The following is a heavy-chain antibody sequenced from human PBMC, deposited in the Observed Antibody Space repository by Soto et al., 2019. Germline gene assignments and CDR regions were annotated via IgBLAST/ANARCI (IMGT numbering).Heavy chain of an antibody. CDR2: ISDDGDNK. CDR3: ARDRYSSSTLFDY. V-gene: IGHV3-30-3*01. D-gene: IGHD6-6*01. J-gene: IGHJ4*02. CDR1: GFTLTNYA. Sequence: VQLVESGGGVVQPGRSLRLSCAASGFTLTNYAMHWVRQAPGKGLEWLAVISDDGDNKYYADSVKGRFTISRDNSNRTLYLQMNSLRPEDTAVYYCARDRYSSSTLFDYWGQGTLVTVSS.